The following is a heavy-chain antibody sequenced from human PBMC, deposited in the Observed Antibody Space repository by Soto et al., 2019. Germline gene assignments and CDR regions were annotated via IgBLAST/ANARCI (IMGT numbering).Heavy chain of an antibody. V-gene: IGHV4-39*01. CDR2: IYYSGSP. CDR3: ARLGWLGTQYNWFDP. J-gene: IGHJ5*02. Sequence: PSETLSLTCTVSGGSISSSSYYWGWIRQPPGKGLEWIWSIYYSGSPYYNPYLKSRVTISVDTSKNQFSLQLRSVTAAHTAVYYCARLGWLGTQYNWFDPWGQGTLVTVSS. CDR1: GGSISSSSYY. D-gene: IGHD3-22*01.